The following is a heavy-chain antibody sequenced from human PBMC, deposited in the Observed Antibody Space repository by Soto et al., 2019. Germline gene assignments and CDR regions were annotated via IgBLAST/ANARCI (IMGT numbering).Heavy chain of an antibody. Sequence: PSETLSLTCTVSGGSISSSSHYWGWIRQPPGKGLEWIGSIYYSGSTYYNPSLKSRVTTSVDTSKNQFSLRLSSVTAADTAVYYCGRQDEGYDSWSGYPGFFDCWGQGTLVTVSS. D-gene: IGHD3-3*01. CDR3: GRQDEGYDSWSGYPGFFDC. J-gene: IGHJ4*02. CDR1: GGSISSSSHY. V-gene: IGHV4-39*01. CDR2: IYYSGST.